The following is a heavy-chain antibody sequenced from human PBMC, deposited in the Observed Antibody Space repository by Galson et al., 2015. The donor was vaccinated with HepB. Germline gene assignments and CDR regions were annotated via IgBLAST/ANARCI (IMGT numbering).Heavy chain of an antibody. V-gene: IGHV3-48*01. CDR3: ARSCCGSYSRFDY. CDR1: GFTFSIYN. CDR2: ISTSTSNI. D-gene: IGHD1-26*01. J-gene: IGHJ4*02. Sequence: SLRLSCAASGFTFSIYNMNWVRQAPGKGLEWVSYISTSTSNIYFADSVKGRFTISRDNAKNSLYLQMNSLRAEDTAVYYCARSCCGSYSRFDYWGQGTLVTVSS.